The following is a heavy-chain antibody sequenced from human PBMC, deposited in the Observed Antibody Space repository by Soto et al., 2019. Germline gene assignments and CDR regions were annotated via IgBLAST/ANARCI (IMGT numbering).Heavy chain of an antibody. Sequence: AASVKVSCKASGYTFTSYDINWVRQATGQGLEWMGWMNPNSGNTGYAQKFQGRVTMTRDTSTSTVYMELSSLRSEDTAVYYCAGGDGYNYSVDYWGQGTLVTVSS. V-gene: IGHV1-8*01. CDR1: GYTFTSYD. CDR3: AGGDGYNYSVDY. D-gene: IGHD5-12*01. CDR2: MNPNSGNT. J-gene: IGHJ4*02.